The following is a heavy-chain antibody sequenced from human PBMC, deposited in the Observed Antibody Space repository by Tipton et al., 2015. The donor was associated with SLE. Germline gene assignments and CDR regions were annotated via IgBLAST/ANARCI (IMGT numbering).Heavy chain of an antibody. CDR3: ARRGREIAAAGGMDC. CDR2: INHSGST. V-gene: IGHV4-34*01. CDR1: GGSFSGYY. Sequence: LRLSCAVYGGSFSGYYWSWIRQPPGKGLEWIGEINHSGSTNYNPSLKSQVTISVDTSKNQFSLKLSSVTAADTAVYYCARRGREIAAAGGMDCWGQGTLVTVSA. J-gene: IGHJ4*02. D-gene: IGHD6-13*01.